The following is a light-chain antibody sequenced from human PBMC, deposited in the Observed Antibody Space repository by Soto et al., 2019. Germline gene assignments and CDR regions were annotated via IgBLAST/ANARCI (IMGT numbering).Light chain of an antibody. CDR1: QSVISY. J-gene: IGKJ3*01. CDR2: DTS. Sequence: EIVLTQSPATLSLSPGERATLSCRASQSVISYLAWYQQKPGQAPRLLIYDTSNRATGIPARFSGSGSGTDFTLTISSLEPEDFAIYYCQQRTNWPPKFTFGPGTKVDI. CDR3: QQRTNWPPKFT. V-gene: IGKV3-11*01.